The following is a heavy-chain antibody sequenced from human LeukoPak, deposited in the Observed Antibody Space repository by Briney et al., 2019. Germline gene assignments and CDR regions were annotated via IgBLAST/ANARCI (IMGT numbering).Heavy chain of an antibody. CDR3: ARERAATDAFDI. J-gene: IGHJ3*02. V-gene: IGHV3-21*01. CDR2: ISSSSSYI. Sequence: PGGSLRLSCAASGFTFSSYSMNWVRQAPGKGLEWVSSISSSSSYIYYADSVKGRFTISRDNAKNSLYLQMNSLRAEDTAVYYCARERAATDAFDIWGQGTMVTVSS. D-gene: IGHD1-26*01. CDR1: GFTFSSYS.